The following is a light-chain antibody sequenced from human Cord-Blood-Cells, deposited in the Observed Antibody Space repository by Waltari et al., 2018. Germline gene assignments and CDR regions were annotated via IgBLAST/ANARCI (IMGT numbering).Light chain of an antibody. CDR3: QQYYRTRT. J-gene: IGKJ1*01. CDR1: QSVLYSSNNKNY. V-gene: IGKV4-1*01. Sequence: DIVMTQSPDSLAVSLGERATINCKSSQSVLYSSNNKNYLAWYQQKPGQPPKLLIYWASTRESGVPDRFSGSGSWTDFTLTISSLQAEDVAVYYCQQYYRTRTFGQGTKVEIK. CDR2: WAS.